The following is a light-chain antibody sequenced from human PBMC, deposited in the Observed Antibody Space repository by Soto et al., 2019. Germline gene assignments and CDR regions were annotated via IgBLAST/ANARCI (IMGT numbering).Light chain of an antibody. Sequence: VVMTQSPLSLPVTVGQPASISCRSSQSLVHSDANTYLNWFQQRPGQSPTLLIYKVFXXXSXAXXXXRGSGPGTDLKMKISTVEAEDVGVYYCVQNIHWPWTFGQGTKVDSK. CDR2: KVF. J-gene: IGKJ1*01. CDR1: QSLVHSDANTY. V-gene: IGKV2-30*02. CDR3: VQNIHWPWT.